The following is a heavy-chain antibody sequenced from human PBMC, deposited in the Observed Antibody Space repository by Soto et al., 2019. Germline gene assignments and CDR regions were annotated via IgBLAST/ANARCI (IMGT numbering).Heavy chain of an antibody. CDR3: VKGARLIRNSAFDY. Sequence: EVQLVESGGGSVQPEGSLRLSCSASGFTFSSYALHWVRQAPGKGLEYVSGITGGGGSTYYADSVKGRFTISRDNSKSTLYLEMSSLRAEDTAVYYCVKGARLIRNSAFDYWGQGTLVTVSS. V-gene: IGHV3-64D*06. D-gene: IGHD4-4*01. CDR1: GFTFSSYA. CDR2: ITGGGGST. J-gene: IGHJ4*02.